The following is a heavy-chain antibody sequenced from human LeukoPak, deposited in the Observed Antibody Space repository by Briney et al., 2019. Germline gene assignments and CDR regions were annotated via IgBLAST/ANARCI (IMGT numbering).Heavy chain of an antibody. CDR2: ISGSGGKT. V-gene: IGHV3-23*01. J-gene: IGHJ4*02. D-gene: IGHD3-22*01. CDR3: AKDLTMIVVIISTLSDS. CDR1: GFTFSSHA. Sequence: GGSLRLSCAASGFTFSSHAMSWVRQAPGKGLEWVSAISGSGGKTYYADSVKGRFTISRDNSKNTLYLQTNSLRAEDTAVYYCAKDLTMIVVIISTLSDSWGQGTLVTVSS.